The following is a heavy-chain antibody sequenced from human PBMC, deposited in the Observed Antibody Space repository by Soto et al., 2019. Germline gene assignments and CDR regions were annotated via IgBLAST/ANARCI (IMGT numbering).Heavy chain of an antibody. CDR2: IWYDGSNK. J-gene: IGHJ4*02. CDR1: GSTFSSYG. D-gene: IGHD5-12*01. Sequence: LRLSCAASGSTFSSYGKHWVRQAPGGGVGWGAVIWYDGSNKYDAESVKGRVTISREKSKKALYLQRSSVRDEERAVYYWARDVWDSSFDVDYWGQGTLVTVSS. CDR3: ARDVWDSSFDVDY. V-gene: IGHV3-33*01.